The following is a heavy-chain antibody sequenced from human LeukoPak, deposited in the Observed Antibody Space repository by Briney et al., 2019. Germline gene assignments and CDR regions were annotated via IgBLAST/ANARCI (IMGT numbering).Heavy chain of an antibody. V-gene: IGHV3-30-3*01. CDR3: ARDSAVVAATLYYFDY. CDR1: GFTFSSYA. J-gene: IGHJ4*02. D-gene: IGHD2-15*01. Sequence: GGSLRLSCAASGFTFSSYATPWVRQAPGKGLEWVAVISYDGSNKYYADSVKGRFTISRDNSKNTLYLQMNSLRAEDTAVYYCARDSAVVAATLYYFDYWGQGTLVTVSS. CDR2: ISYDGSNK.